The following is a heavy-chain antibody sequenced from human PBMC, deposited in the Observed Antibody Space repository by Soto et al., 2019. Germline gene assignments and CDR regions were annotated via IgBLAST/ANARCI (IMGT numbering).Heavy chain of an antibody. CDR1: GGSISSSSYY. Sequence: SETLSLTCTVSGGSISSSSYYWGWIRQPPGKGLEWIGSIYYSGSTYYNPSLKSRVTISVDTSKNQFSLKLSSVTAADTAVYYCARHAWYSSGWYRLGWFDPWGQGTLVTVSS. CDR3: ARHAWYSSGWYRLGWFDP. CDR2: IYYSGST. D-gene: IGHD6-19*01. V-gene: IGHV4-39*01. J-gene: IGHJ5*02.